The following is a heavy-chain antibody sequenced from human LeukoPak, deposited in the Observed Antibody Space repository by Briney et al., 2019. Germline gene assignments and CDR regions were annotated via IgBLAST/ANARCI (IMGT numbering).Heavy chain of an antibody. CDR2: IKQDGSEQ. Sequence: GGSLRLSCAASGFTFSNYWMNWVRQAPGKGLEWVANIKQDGSEQYYVDSVKGRFTISRDNAKNSLYLQMNSLRAEDTAVYYCARDLESQLSGDYWGQRTLVTVSS. V-gene: IGHV3-7*03. CDR3: ARDLESQLSGDY. CDR1: GFTFSNYW. D-gene: IGHD1-1*01. J-gene: IGHJ4*02.